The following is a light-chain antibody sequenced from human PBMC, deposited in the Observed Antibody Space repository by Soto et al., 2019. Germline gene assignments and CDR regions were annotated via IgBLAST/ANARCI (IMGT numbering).Light chain of an antibody. CDR1: QGISHY. V-gene: IGKV1-27*01. Sequence: DIQMTQSPLSLSASVGDRVTITCRASQGISHYLAWCQQKPGKVPKLLISAASTLQSGVPSRFSGGGSGTDFTLTISSLQPEDVATYYCQKYNSAPLTFGGGTKVEI. CDR2: AAS. J-gene: IGKJ4*01. CDR3: QKYNSAPLT.